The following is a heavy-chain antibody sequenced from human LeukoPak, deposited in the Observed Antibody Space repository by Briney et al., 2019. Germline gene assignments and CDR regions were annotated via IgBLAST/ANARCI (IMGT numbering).Heavy chain of an antibody. CDR3: ARGNKNDP. Sequence: GGSLRLSCAASGFTFSSYSMNWVRQAPGKGLEWVSSISSSSSYIYYAVSVKGRFTISRDNAKNSLYLQMNSLRAEDTAVYYCARGNKNDPWGQGTLVTVSS. CDR1: GFTFSSYS. D-gene: IGHD1/OR15-1a*01. CDR2: ISSSSSYI. J-gene: IGHJ5*02. V-gene: IGHV3-21*01.